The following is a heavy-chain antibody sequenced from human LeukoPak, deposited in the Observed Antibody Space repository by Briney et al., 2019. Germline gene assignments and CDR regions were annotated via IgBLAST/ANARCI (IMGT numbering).Heavy chain of an antibody. CDR2: IYYSGST. V-gene: IGHV4-59*06. J-gene: IGHJ5*02. D-gene: IGHD3-10*01. Sequence: SDTLSLTCTVSGGSISSYYWSWIRQHPGRGLEWIGYIYYSGSTYYNPSLKSRVTISVDTSKNQFSLKLSSVTAADTAVYYCAREVRAQGWFDPWGQGTLVTVSS. CDR3: AREVRAQGWFDP. CDR1: GGSISSYY.